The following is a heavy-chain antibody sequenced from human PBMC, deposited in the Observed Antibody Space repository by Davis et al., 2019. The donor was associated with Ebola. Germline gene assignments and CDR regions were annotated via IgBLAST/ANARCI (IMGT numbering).Heavy chain of an antibody. D-gene: IGHD1-1*01. J-gene: IGHJ6*02. Sequence: HTGGSLRLSCAASGFTFSSYWMHWVRQAPGKGLVWVSRINSDGSSTSYADSVKGRFTISRDNAKNTLYLQMNSLRAEDTAVYYCAKDGILSYNQTYYYYGMDVWGQGTTVTVSS. CDR1: GFTFSSYW. CDR2: INSDGSST. CDR3: AKDGILSYNQTYYYYGMDV. V-gene: IGHV3-74*01.